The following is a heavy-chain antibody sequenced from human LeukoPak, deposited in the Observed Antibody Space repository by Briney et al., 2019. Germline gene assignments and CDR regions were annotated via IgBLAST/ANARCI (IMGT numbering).Heavy chain of an antibody. CDR3: ARDVDIVATNWFDP. V-gene: IGHV1-2*02. Sequence: ASVKVSCKASGYTFTSYPMNWVRQAPGQGLEWMGSINPNSGGTNYAQKFQGRVTMTRDTSISTAYMELSRLRSDDTAVYYCARDVDIVATNWFDPWGQGTLVTVSS. CDR1: GYTFTSYP. J-gene: IGHJ5*02. D-gene: IGHD5-12*01. CDR2: INPNSGGT.